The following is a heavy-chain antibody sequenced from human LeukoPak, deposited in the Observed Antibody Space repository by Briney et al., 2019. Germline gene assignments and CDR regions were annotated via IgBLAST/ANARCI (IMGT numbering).Heavy chain of an antibody. CDR3: ARDPGDHDY. CDR2: ITTGNDK. D-gene: IGHD3-10*01. J-gene: IGHJ4*02. V-gene: IGHV3-21*01. Sequence: GESLRLSCAASGFTFSGYSMNWVRQAPGKGLEWVSSITTGNDKFYADSVEGRFTISRDDAKNSLYLQMNSLRVEDTALYYCARDPGDHDYWGQGILVTVSS. CDR1: GFTFSGYS.